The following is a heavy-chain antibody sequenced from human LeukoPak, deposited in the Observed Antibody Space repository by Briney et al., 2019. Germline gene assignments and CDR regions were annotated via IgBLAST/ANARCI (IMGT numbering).Heavy chain of an antibody. V-gene: IGHV3-30*02. Sequence: AGGSLRLSCAASGFTFSSYGMHWVRQAPGKGLEWVAFIRYDGSNKYYADSVKGRFTIARDNSKNTLYLQMNSPRAEDTAVYYCAKDLGYSSGWDLWGQGTLVTVSS. D-gene: IGHD6-19*01. CDR2: IRYDGSNK. J-gene: IGHJ5*02. CDR1: GFTFSSYG. CDR3: AKDLGYSSGWDL.